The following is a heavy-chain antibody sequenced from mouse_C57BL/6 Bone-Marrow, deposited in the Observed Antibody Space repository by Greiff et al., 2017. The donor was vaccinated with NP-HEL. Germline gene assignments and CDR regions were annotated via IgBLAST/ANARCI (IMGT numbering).Heavy chain of an antibody. CDR1: GFTFSDYY. CDR3: ARQDYGSHFDY. J-gene: IGHJ2*01. D-gene: IGHD1-1*01. V-gene: IGHV5-12*01. Sequence: EVKLMESGGGLVQPGGSLKLSCAASGFTFSDYYMYWVRQTPEKRLEWVAYISNGGGSTYYPDTVKGRFTISRDNAKNTLYLQMSRLKSEDTAMYYCARQDYGSHFDYWGQGTTLTVSS. CDR2: ISNGGGST.